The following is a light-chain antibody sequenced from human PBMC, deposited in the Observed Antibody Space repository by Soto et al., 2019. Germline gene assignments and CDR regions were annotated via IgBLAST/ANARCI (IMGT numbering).Light chain of an antibody. J-gene: IGKJ1*01. V-gene: IGKV1-17*03. CDR2: DAS. Sequence: DIQMTQSPSAMSASVGDRVTITCRASQDINNYLAWFQQKPGKAPKLLIYDASSLESGVPSRFSGSGSGTEFTLTISSLQPDDFATYYCQHYNSYSEAFGQGTKVDIK. CDR3: QHYNSYSEA. CDR1: QDINNY.